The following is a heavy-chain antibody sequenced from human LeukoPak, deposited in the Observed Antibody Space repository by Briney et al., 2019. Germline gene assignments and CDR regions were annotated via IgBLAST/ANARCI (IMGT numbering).Heavy chain of an antibody. Sequence: PSETLSLTCTVSGGSISSSKYYWGWIRQPPGKGLEWIGSIYYSGSTYYNPSLKSRVTISVDTSKNQFSLKLSSVTAADTAVYYCARSPVWFGEPDPWGQGTLVTVSS. V-gene: IGHV4-39*07. J-gene: IGHJ5*02. CDR3: ARSPVWFGEPDP. CDR1: GGSISSSKYY. D-gene: IGHD3-10*01. CDR2: IYYSGST.